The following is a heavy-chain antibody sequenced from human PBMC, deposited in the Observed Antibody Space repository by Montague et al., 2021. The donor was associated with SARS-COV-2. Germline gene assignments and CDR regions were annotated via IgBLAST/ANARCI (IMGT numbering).Heavy chain of an antibody. V-gene: IGHV4-39*02. CDR2: IYYTGNT. CDR3: ARLKRYFDSSGSPPAFDF. J-gene: IGHJ3*01. Sequence: SETLSLTCTVSGGSITNNIDYWAWIRQPPGKGLEWIGSIYYTGNTYYNPSLKSRVTISVVTSKNHFTLKLSSVTAAETAVYYCARLKRYFDSSGSPPAFDFWGQGKKVTVSS. D-gene: IGHD3-22*01. CDR1: GGSITNNIDY.